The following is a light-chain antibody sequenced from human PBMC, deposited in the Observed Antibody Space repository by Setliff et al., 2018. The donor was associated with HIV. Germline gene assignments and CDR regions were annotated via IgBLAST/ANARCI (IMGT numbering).Light chain of an antibody. CDR2: EVR. V-gene: IGLV2-14*01. CDR3: SSYAITNTLP. CDR1: SSDVGGYSH. J-gene: IGLJ1*01. Sequence: QSALSQPASVSGSPGQSITISCTGTSSDVGGYSHVSWYQQHPGKAPKLIIYEVRNRPSGVSNRFSGSKSGNTASLTISGLRAGDEADYYCSSYAITNTLPFGTGTKGTVL.